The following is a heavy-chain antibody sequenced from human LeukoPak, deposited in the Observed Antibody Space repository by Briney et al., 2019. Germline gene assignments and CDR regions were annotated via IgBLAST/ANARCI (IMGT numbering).Heavy chain of an antibody. CDR1: GFTFSILW. V-gene: IGHV3-7*01. J-gene: IGHJ6*03. CDR3: TKDRQGPNQYHMDV. CDR2: ITQDGGTT. Sequence: GGSLRLSRASSGFTFSILWMSWVRDAPGGGPGWVANITQDGGTTYYLASVKGRFTISRDNAKNSLSLQMSSLRAEDTAVYYCTKDRQGPNQYHMDVWGKGTTVTVSS.